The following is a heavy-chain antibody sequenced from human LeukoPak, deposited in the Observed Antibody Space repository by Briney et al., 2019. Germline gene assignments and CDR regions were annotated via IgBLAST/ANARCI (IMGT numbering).Heavy chain of an antibody. CDR2: ISSSSSYI. Sequence: GGSLRLSCAASGFIFSSYEMNWVRQAPGKGLEWVSSISSSSSYIYYADSVKGRFTISRDNAKNSLYLQMNSLRAEDTAVYYCAREMGGYPFDYWGQGIQVTVSS. CDR3: AREMGGYPFDY. D-gene: IGHD5-12*01. CDR1: GFIFSSYE. V-gene: IGHV3-21*01. J-gene: IGHJ4*02.